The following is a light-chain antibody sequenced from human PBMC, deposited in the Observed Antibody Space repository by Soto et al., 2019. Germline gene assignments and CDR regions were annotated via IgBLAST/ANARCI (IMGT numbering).Light chain of an antibody. CDR1: SSNIGTGF. Sequence: QSVLTQAPSASGTLGQRVTIPCSGSSSNIGTGFVYWYQQLPGAAPRLLIYTTNQRPSGVPARFSASKSGASASLAIDGLRPYDEAEYYCAGWDDNVKGWVFGGGTKLTVL. CDR3: AGWDDNVKGWV. J-gene: IGLJ3*02. CDR2: TTN. V-gene: IGLV1-47*02.